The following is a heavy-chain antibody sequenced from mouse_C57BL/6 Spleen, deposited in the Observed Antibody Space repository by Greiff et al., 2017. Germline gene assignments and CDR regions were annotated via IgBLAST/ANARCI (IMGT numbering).Heavy chain of an antibody. D-gene: IGHD2-1*01. CDR2: INYDGSST. Sequence: EVQVVESEGGLVQPGSSMKLSCTASGFTFSDYYMAWVRQVPEKGLEWVANINYDGSSTYYLDSLKSRFIISRDNAKNILYLQMSSLKSEDTATYYCARDGNYGYVDGWGTGTTVTVAS. V-gene: IGHV5-16*01. CDR3: ARDGNYGYVDG. CDR1: GFTFSDYY. J-gene: IGHJ1*03.